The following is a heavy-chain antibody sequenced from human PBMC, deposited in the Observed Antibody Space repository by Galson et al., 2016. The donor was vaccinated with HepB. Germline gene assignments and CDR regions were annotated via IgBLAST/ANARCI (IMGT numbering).Heavy chain of an antibody. CDR2: IWYDGVNT. CDR3: ARTPGYSGPGYDAFDI. CDR1: GFTLSSYG. Sequence: SLRLSCAASGFTLSSYGIHWVRQAPGKGLEWVAVIWYDGVNTYYADSVKGRFTISRDNSKNSLYLQMNSLRAEDTAIYFCARTPGYSGPGYDAFDIWGPGTIVTVSS. D-gene: IGHD6-13*01. V-gene: IGHV3-33*01. J-gene: IGHJ3*02.